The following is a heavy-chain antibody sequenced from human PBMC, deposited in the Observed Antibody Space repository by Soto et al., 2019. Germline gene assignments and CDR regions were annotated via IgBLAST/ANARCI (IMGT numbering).Heavy chain of an antibody. D-gene: IGHD2-15*01. CDR1: GGSINNYY. V-gene: IGHV4-59*01. J-gene: IGHJ4*01. CDR2: IYYSGTT. Sequence: PSETLSLTCTVSGGSINNYYLSWIRQSPGKGLEWIGYIYYSGTTNYNPSLKSRVTISIDRSENQFSLKVSSVTAADTAVYFCTRATYCRYYFDVWGHGTLVTVSS. CDR3: TRATYCRYYFDV.